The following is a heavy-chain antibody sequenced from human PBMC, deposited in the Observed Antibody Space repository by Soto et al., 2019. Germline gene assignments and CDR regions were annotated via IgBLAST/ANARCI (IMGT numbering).Heavy chain of an antibody. CDR1: GYTFTGYY. D-gene: IGHD4-17*01. CDR3: TRGPQQYGDYGEYFHH. J-gene: IGHJ1*01. CDR2: INPNSGDT. V-gene: IGHV1-2*02. Sequence: QVQLVQSGAEVKKPGASVAVSCKASGYTFTGYYLHWVRQAPGQGLEWMGWINPNSGDTDSAQKFQGRVTLTRDTSFSTAYMKLSRLRSDDTAIYYCTRGPQQYGDYGEYFHHWGQGTLVTVSS.